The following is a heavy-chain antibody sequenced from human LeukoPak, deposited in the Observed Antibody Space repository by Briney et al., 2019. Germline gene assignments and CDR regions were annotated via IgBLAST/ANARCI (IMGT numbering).Heavy chain of an antibody. J-gene: IGHJ3*02. CDR3: ARDSVARAGLSFDI. V-gene: IGHV1-2*02. Sequence: ASVKVSCKASGYTFTDYYMHWVRQAPGQGLEWMGLIYPNSGGTNYAQNFQGRVTMTRDTSISTAYMELSRLGSDDTAVYYCARDSVARAGLSFDIWGQGTMVTVSS. CDR1: GYTFTDYY. CDR2: IYPNSGGT. D-gene: IGHD6-13*01.